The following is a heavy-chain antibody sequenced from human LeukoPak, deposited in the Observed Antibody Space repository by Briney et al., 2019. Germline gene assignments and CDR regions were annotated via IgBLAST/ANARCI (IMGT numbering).Heavy chain of an antibody. D-gene: IGHD4-17*01. J-gene: IGHJ4*02. CDR1: GFTFSSFW. V-gene: IGHV3-7*01. CDR3: ARGKDGDYAYLDY. Sequence: TGGSLRLSCAASGFTFSSFWMSWVPQAPGKGLEWVAHIKQDGSEKYYVDSVKGRFTISRDNAKTSVYLQKNSLRGEDTAFYYCARGKDGDYAYLDYWGQGTLVTVSS. CDR2: IKQDGSEK.